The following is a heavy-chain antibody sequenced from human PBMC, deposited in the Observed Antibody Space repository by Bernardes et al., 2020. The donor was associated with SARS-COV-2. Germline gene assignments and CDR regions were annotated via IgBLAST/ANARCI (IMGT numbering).Heavy chain of an antibody. CDR3: ARRRYGDFGVDV. Sequence: GDSLKISCKGSDYTFTNYWIGWVRQMPGKGLEWMGIIYPGDSDTKYSPSFQGRVTISADKSVNTAYLQWSSLKASETAIYYCARRRYGDFGVDVWGQGTTVTVSS. CDR2: IYPGDSDT. D-gene: IGHD4-17*01. V-gene: IGHV5-51*01. J-gene: IGHJ6*02. CDR1: DYTFTNYW.